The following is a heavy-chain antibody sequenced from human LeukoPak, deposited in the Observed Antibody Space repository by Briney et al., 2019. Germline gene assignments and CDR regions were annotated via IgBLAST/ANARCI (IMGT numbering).Heavy chain of an antibody. J-gene: IGHJ4*02. CDR1: GFTFSSYS. V-gene: IGHV3-21*01. D-gene: IGHD1-7*01. CDR2: ISSSSSYI. Sequence: GGSLRLSCAASGFTFSSYSMNWVRQAPGKGLEWVSSISSSSSYIYYADSVRGRFTISRDNAKNSLYLQMNSLRAEDTAVYYCARGITGTTGIDYWGQGTLVTVSS. CDR3: ARGITGTTGIDY.